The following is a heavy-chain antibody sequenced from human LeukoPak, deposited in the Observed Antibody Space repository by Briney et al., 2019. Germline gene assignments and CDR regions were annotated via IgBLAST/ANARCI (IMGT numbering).Heavy chain of an antibody. CDR1: GFTFSDYY. V-gene: IGHV3-11*01. J-gene: IGHJ4*02. CDR2: ISSSGSTI. CDR3: ARGGFTIFKPFDY. Sequence: GGSLRRSCAASGFTFSDYYMSWIRQAPGKGLEWVSYISSSGSTIYYADSVKGRFTISRDNAKNSLYLQMNSLRAEDTAVNYCARGGFTIFKPFDYWGQGTLVTVSS. D-gene: IGHD3-9*01.